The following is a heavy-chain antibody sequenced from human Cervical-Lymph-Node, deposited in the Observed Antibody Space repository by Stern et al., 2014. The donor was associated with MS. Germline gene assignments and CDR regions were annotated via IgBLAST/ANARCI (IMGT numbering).Heavy chain of an antibody. Sequence: QVQLQESGSGLVKPSQTLSLTCAVSGGSISSGGYSWSWIRQPPGKGLEWIGYIYHSGSTYYNPSLKSRVTISVARSKNQFSRKLGSGTAADTAVYYCARSSTVTPNAFDIWGQGTMVTVSS. J-gene: IGHJ3*02. V-gene: IGHV4-30-2*01. CDR3: ARSSTVTPNAFDI. D-gene: IGHD4-17*01. CDR1: GGSISSGGYS. CDR2: IYHSGST.